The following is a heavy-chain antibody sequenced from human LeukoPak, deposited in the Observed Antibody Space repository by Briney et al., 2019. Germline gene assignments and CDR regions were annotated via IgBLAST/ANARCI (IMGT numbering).Heavy chain of an antibody. J-gene: IGHJ5*02. V-gene: IGHV1-69*05. CDR3: ATGRVSDTTLVSWFDT. CDR2: IILISPTA. Sequence: SSVKETLKSCGGTLSRQVCSALRQAASQGPERMGGIILISPTANYAQKFQDRLTITMDESTSYMEFSSLRFEDTAVYYCATGRVSDTTLVSWFDTWGQGSLVTVSS. D-gene: IGHD5-18*01. CDR1: GGTLSRQV.